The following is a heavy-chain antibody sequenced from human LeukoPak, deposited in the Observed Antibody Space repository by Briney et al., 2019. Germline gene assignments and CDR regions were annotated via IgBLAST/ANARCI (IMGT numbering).Heavy chain of an antibody. Sequence: GGSLRLSCAASGFTFSSYSMNWVRQAPGKGLEWVSSISSSSSYIYYADSVKGRFTISRDNAKNSLYLQMNSLRAEDTAVYYCAGRPGGYSSGWYFDYWGQGTLVTVSS. CDR3: AGRPGGYSSGWYFDY. CDR1: GFTFSSYS. V-gene: IGHV3-21*01. CDR2: ISSSSSYI. D-gene: IGHD6-19*01. J-gene: IGHJ4*02.